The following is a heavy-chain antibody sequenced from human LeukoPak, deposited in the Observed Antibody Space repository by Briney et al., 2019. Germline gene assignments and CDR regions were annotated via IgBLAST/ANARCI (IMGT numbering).Heavy chain of an antibody. D-gene: IGHD6-19*01. CDR2: IYSGGST. Sequence: GGSLRLSCAASGFTVSSNYMSWVRQAPGKGLEWVSVIYSGGSTYYADSVKGRFTISRDNSKNTLYLQMNSLRAEDTAVYYCARDRWLVQNYYYYGMGVWGQGTTVTVSS. CDR3: ARDRWLVQNYYYYGMGV. J-gene: IGHJ6*02. V-gene: IGHV3-66*01. CDR1: GFTVSSNY.